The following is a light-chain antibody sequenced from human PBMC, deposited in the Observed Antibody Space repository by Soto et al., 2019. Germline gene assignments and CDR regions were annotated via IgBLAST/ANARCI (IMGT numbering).Light chain of an antibody. CDR1: QSLVYTDGNTY. V-gene: IGKV2-24*01. CDR3: MQATQFPFT. Sequence: DIVMTQTPLSSPVTLGQPASISCKSSQSLVYTDGNTYLSWLHQRPGQPPRLLIYKISNRLPGVSDRVSGSVVGTDFTLKIIRVEAEDVGVYYCMQATQFPFTFGQGTKLEIK. J-gene: IGKJ2*01. CDR2: KIS.